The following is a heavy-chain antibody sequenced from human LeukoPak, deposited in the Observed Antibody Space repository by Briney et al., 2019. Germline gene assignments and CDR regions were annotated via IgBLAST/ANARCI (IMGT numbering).Heavy chain of an antibody. CDR3: ANGYYDYVWGSYRHFDY. Sequence: GGSLRLSCAASGFTFSSYAMSWVRQAPGKGLEWVSAISGSGGSTYYADSVEGRFTISRDNSKNTLYLQMNSLRAEDTAVYYCANGYYDYVWGSYRHFDYWGQGTLVTVSS. J-gene: IGHJ4*02. D-gene: IGHD3-16*02. CDR2: ISGSGGST. CDR1: GFTFSSYA. V-gene: IGHV3-23*01.